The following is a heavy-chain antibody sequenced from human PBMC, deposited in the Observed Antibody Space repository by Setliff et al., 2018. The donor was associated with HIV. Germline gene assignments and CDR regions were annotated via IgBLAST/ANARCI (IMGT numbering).Heavy chain of an antibody. V-gene: IGHV3-11*06. D-gene: IGHD2-8*01. CDR1: GFNFGDYY. CDR3: ASHPSVYGPPFDY. J-gene: IGHJ4*02. CDR2: ISKTSTYT. Sequence: PGGSLRLSCAASGFNFGDYYMTWIRQAPGKGLEWVAYISKTSTYTNYADFVKGRFTISRDNAKNSLYLQMNSLGAEDTAVYYCASHPSVYGPPFDYWGQGTLVTVSS.